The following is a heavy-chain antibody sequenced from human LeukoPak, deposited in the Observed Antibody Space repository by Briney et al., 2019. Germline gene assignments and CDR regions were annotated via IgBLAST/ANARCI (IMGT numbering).Heavy chain of an antibody. CDR1: GGSISSSSYY. CDR3: AMGQQLVSDAFDI. Sequence: PSETLSLTCTVSGGSISSSSYYWGWIRQPPGKGLEWIGSIYYSGSTYYNPSLKSRVTISVDTSKNQFSLKLSSVTAADTAVYYCAMGQQLVSDAFDIWGQGTMVTVSS. CDR2: IYYSGST. V-gene: IGHV4-39*01. J-gene: IGHJ3*02. D-gene: IGHD6-13*01.